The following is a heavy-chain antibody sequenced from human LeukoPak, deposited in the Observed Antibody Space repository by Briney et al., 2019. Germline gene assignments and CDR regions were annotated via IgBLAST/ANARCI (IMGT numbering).Heavy chain of an antibody. CDR2: IRYDGSNK. D-gene: IGHD3-10*01. J-gene: IGHJ4*02. V-gene: IGHV3-30*02. CDR1: GFTFSSYE. Sequence: PGGSLRLSCAASGFTFSSYEMNWVRQAPGKGLEWVAFIRYDGSNKYYADSVKGRFTISRDNSKNTLYLQMNSLRAEDTAVYYCAKDRGGPFDYWGQGTLVTVSS. CDR3: AKDRGGPFDY.